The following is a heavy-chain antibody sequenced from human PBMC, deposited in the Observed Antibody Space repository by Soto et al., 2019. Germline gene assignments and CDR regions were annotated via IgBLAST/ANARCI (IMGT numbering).Heavy chain of an antibody. Sequence: SETLSLTCTVSGGSISSSSYYWGWIRQPPGKGLEWIGSIYYSGSTYYNPSLKSRVTISVDTSKNQFSLKLSSVTAADTAVYYCARQLTGICGASCRYYFDYWGQGTLVTVSS. J-gene: IGHJ4*02. D-gene: IGHD2-2*01. CDR1: GGSISSSSYY. CDR2: IYYSGST. V-gene: IGHV4-39*01. CDR3: ARQLTGICGASCRYYFDY.